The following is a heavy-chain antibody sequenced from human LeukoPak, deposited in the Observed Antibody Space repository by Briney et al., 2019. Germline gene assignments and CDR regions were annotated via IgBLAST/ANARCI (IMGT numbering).Heavy chain of an antibody. CDR3: AKADQLLRPGYFDY. V-gene: IGHV3-74*01. J-gene: IGHJ4*02. CDR2: INSDGSST. Sequence: PGGSLRLSCAASGFTFSSYWMHWVRQAPGKGLVWVSRINSDGSSTSYADSVKGRFTISRDNAKNTLYLQMNSLRAEDTAVYYCAKADQLLRPGYFDYWGQGTLVTVSS. CDR1: GFTFSSYW. D-gene: IGHD2-2*01.